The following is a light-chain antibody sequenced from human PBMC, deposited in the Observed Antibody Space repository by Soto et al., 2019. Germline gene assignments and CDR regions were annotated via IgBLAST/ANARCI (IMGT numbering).Light chain of an antibody. CDR2: ATR. Sequence: QSALTQPASLSGSPGQSITISCTGTSTDVGNYNLVSWYQQHPGKAPKLIIYATRKRPSGVSDRYSGSKSGNTASLTISGLQAEDEANYYCCSYAGSITFTFGGGTKVTVL. V-gene: IGLV2-23*02. CDR3: CSYAGSITFT. J-gene: IGLJ2*01. CDR1: STDVGNYNL.